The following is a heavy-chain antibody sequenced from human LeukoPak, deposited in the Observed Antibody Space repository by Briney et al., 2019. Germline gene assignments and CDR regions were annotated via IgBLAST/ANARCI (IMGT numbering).Heavy chain of an antibody. V-gene: IGHV1-18*01. D-gene: IGHD4-23*01. CDR2: ISAYNGNT. J-gene: IGHJ4*02. CDR3: ARSGNYGEKEFDY. Sequence: GASVTVSFTASGYTFTIYGISWVRQAPGQGLEWMGWISAYNGNTNYAQKLQGRVTMTTDTSTSTAYMELRSLRSDDTAVYYCARSGNYGEKEFDYWGQGTLVTVSS. CDR1: GYTFTIYG.